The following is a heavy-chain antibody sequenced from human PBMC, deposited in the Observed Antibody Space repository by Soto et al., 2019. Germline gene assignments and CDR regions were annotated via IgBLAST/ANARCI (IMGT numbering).Heavy chain of an antibody. J-gene: IGHJ6*02. V-gene: IGHV1-18*01. CDR1: GYTFTSYG. CDR2: ISGYNGKT. Sequence: QVQLVQSGGEVKKPGASVKVSCKASGYTFTSYGISWVRQAPGQGLEWMGWISGYNGKTNYAQKVQDRVTMTTDTSTSTVYMELRSLRSDATAVYYCAREGDVPYYYAGMDVWGQGTTVTVSS. D-gene: IGHD2-21*02. CDR3: AREGDVPYYYAGMDV.